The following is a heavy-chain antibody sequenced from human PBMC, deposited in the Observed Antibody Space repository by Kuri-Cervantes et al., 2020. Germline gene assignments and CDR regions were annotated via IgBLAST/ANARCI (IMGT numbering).Heavy chain of an antibody. V-gene: IGHV4-34*01. Sequence: ESLKISCAVYGGSFSGYYWSWIRQPPGKGLEWIGEINHSGSTNYNPSLKSRVTISVDTSKNQFSLKLSSVTAADTAVYYCARATRYYYGSGSYYSPLGDYWGQGTLVTVSS. CDR1: GGSFSGYY. J-gene: IGHJ4*02. CDR2: INHSGST. D-gene: IGHD3-10*01. CDR3: ARATRYYYGSGSYYSPLGDY.